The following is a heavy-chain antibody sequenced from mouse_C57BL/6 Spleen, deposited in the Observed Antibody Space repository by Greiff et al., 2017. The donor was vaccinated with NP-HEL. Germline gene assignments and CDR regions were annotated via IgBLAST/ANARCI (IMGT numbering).Heavy chain of an antibody. CDR3: AKDLPLYYYAMDY. Sequence: VQLQQSGPELVKPGASVKMSCKASGYTFTDYNMHWVKQSHGKSLEWIGYINPNNGGTSSNQKFKGKATLTVNKSSSTAYMELRSLTSEDSAVYYCAKDLPLYYYAMDYWGQGTSVTVSS. CDR1: GYTFTDYN. D-gene: IGHD2-1*01. V-gene: IGHV1-22*01. CDR2: INPNNGGT. J-gene: IGHJ4*01.